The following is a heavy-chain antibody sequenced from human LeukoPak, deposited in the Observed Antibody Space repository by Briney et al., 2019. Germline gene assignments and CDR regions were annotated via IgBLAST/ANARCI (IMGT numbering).Heavy chain of an antibody. CDR3: AKVAAAAVGDFGY. CDR1: GFTFSSYG. CDR2: ISYDGSNE. Sequence: GGSLRLSCAASGFTFSSYGMHWVRQAPGKGLEWVAVISYDGSNEYYADSVKGRFTISRDNSRNTLYLQMNSLRADDTAVYYCAKVAAAAVGDFGYWGQGTLVTVSS. D-gene: IGHD6-13*01. V-gene: IGHV3-30*18. J-gene: IGHJ4*02.